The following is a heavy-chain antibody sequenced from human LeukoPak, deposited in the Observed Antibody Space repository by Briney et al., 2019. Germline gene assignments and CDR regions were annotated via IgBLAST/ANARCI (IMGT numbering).Heavy chain of an antibody. CDR3: ATTIFRNSIAAAGTWYYFDY. CDR1: GYTLTELS. Sequence: ASVKVSCTVSGYTLTELSMHWVRQAPGEGLEWMGGFDPEDGETIYAQKFQGRVTMTEDTSTDTAYMELSSLRSEDTAVYYCATTIFRNSIAAAGTWYYFDYWGQGTLVTVSS. D-gene: IGHD6-13*01. V-gene: IGHV1-24*01. CDR2: FDPEDGET. J-gene: IGHJ4*02.